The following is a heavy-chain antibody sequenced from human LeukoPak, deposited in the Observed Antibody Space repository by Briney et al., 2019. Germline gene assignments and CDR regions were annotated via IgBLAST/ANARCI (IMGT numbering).Heavy chain of an antibody. D-gene: IGHD2/OR15-2a*01. CDR3: ASLTSQNIVKDY. V-gene: IGHV4-34*01. CDR1: GGSFSGYY. CDR2: INHSGST. J-gene: IGHJ4*02. Sequence: PSETLSLTCAVYGGSFSGYYWSWTRQPPGKGLEWIGEINHSGSTNYNPSLKSRVTISVDTSKNQFSLKLSSVTAADTAVYYCASLTSQNIVKDYWGQGTLVTVSS.